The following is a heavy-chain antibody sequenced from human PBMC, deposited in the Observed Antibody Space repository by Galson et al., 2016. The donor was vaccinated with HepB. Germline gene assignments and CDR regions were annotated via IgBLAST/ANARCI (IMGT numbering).Heavy chain of an antibody. D-gene: IGHD6-19*01. CDR2: ISGSGISA. V-gene: IGHV3-23*01. CDR3: AREGAEMAVAGTAFDY. J-gene: IGHJ4*02. CDR1: TFTLKFSDYA. Sequence: SLRLSCAASTFTLKFSDYAFGWVRQAPGQGLEWVAGISGSGISAYYGDSVKGRFTVSRDNSKNTLYLQMNSLRAEDTAVYYCAREGAEMAVAGTAFDYWGQGTLVTVSS.